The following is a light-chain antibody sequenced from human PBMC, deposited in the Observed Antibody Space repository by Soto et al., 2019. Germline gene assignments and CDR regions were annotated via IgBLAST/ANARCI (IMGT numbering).Light chain of an antibody. Sequence: DIQMTQSPSTLSASVGDRFAVTCRASQSIISCLAWYQQKPGKAPKLLISQASSLESGVPSRFSGSGSETEFTLTISGLQPDDFASYYCQQYNSYSWTFGQGTKVDIK. CDR1: QSIISC. CDR2: QAS. CDR3: QQYNSYSWT. V-gene: IGKV1-5*03. J-gene: IGKJ1*01.